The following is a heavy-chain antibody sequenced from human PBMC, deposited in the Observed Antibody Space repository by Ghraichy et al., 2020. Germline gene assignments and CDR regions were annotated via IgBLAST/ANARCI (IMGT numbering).Heavy chain of an antibody. CDR2: INYSGTS. Sequence: SDTLSLTCAVSGGSFSGYYWAWIRQSPGKGLEWIGEINYSGTSNYNPSLKNRVSMSVDASKSHFSLNLKSLTAADTAVYYCARGREDGDWGGYAPPAAFDFWGQGNLVTVS. CDR1: GGSFSGYY. V-gene: IGHV4-34*01. J-gene: IGHJ4*02. CDR3: ARGREDGDWGGYAPPAAFDF. D-gene: IGHD3-16*01.